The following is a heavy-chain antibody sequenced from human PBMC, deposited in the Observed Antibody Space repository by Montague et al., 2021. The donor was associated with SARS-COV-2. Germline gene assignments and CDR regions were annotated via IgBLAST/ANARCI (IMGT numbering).Heavy chain of an antibody. CDR3: ARNAYNHYGLDV. CDR2: IDDSGTT. CDR1: GGSLSTYY. V-gene: IGHV4-59*08. J-gene: IGHJ6*02. Sequence: SETLSLTCSVSGGSLSTYYWSWIRQPPGKGLEWIGYIDDSGTTRYNPFLRSRATISLDLSKNQFSLDLNSVTAADTAVYYCARNAYNHYGLDVWGQGTTVTVSS.